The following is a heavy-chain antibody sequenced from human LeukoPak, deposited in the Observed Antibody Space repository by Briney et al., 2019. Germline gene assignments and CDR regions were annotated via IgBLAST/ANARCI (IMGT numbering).Heavy chain of an antibody. CDR2: ISWNSGSI. J-gene: IGHJ3*02. CDR3: ARTSSVRAFGI. D-gene: IGHD3-22*01. CDR1: GFTFDDYA. Sequence: PGGSLRLSCAASGFTFDDYAMHWVRQAPGKGLEWVSGISWNSGSIGYADSVKGRFTISRDNAKNSLYLQMNSLRAEDTAVYYCARTSSVRAFGIWGQGTMVTVSS. V-gene: IGHV3-9*01.